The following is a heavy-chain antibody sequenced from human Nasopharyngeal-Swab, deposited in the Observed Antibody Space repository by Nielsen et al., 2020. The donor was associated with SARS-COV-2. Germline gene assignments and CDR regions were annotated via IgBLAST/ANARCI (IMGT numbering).Heavy chain of an antibody. CDR3: VRENAMTYGGFDI. CDR2: SYRGGST. V-gene: IGHV3-53*04. D-gene: IGHD4/OR15-4a*01. Sequence: GGSLRLSCAVSGFSVTSDYMNWIRQAPGKGLEWVSVSYRGGSTYYADSVTGRVTISRHNSQNTLYLPMNSLRPEDTALYYCVRENAMTYGGFDIWGQGTMVTVSS. CDR1: GFSVTSDY. J-gene: IGHJ3*02.